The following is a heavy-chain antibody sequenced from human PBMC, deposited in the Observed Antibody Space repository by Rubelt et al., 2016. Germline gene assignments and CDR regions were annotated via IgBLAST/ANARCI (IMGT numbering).Heavy chain of an antibody. CDR1: GFTFSTYG. CDR2: ISGGGVST. V-gene: IGHV3-23*04. CDR3: AKEPLRDCDWYG. Sequence: EVQLVESGGGLVQPGRSLRLSCTASGFTFSTYGMSWFRQAPGKGPEWVSAISGGGVSTYYAASVKGRFTISRDNSKSTMYLQMNRLRVEDTAVYYCAKEPLRDCDWYGWGQGTLVTVSS. J-gene: IGHJ4*02. D-gene: IGHD3-9*01.